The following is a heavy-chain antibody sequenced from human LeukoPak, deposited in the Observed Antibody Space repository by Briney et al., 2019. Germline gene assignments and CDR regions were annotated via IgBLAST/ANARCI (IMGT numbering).Heavy chain of an antibody. D-gene: IGHD5-18*01. J-gene: IGHJ4*02. V-gene: IGHV4-4*09. CDR1: GGSISSYY. CDR2: IYTSGST. Sequence: SETLSLTCTVSGGSISSYYWSWIRQPPGKGLEWIGYIYTSGSTNYNPSLKSRVTISVDTSKNQFSLKLSSVTAADTAVYYCARHPGYSYGYDYWGQGTLVTVSS. CDR3: ARHPGYSYGYDY.